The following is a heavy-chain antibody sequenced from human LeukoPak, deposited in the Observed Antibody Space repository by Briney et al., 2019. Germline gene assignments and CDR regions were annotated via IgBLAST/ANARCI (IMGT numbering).Heavy chain of an antibody. CDR2: IYHSGST. CDR1: GGSISSYY. CDR3: ARGGDTSGYYYFEYFHH. J-gene: IGHJ1*01. V-gene: IGHV4-4*07. D-gene: IGHD3-22*01. Sequence: SETLSLTCTVSGGSISSYYWSWIRQPAGKGLEWIGSIYHSGSTYYNPSLKSRVTISVDTSKNHFSLKLSSVTAADTAVYYCARGGDTSGYYYFEYFHHWGQGTLVAVSS.